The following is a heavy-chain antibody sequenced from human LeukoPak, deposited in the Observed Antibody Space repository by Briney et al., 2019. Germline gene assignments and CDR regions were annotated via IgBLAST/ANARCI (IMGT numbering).Heavy chain of an antibody. CDR3: ARDVASGNYPYYFDF. CDR2: VSGSGSST. Sequence: GGSLRLSCAASGFSLSSYAMSWVRQAPGKGLEWVSSVSGSGSSTFYAGSVKGRFTISRDNFKNTLFLQVDSLRVEDTAVYYCARDVASGNYPYYFDFWGQGTLVTVSS. D-gene: IGHD1-26*01. V-gene: IGHV3-23*01. J-gene: IGHJ4*02. CDR1: GFSLSSYA.